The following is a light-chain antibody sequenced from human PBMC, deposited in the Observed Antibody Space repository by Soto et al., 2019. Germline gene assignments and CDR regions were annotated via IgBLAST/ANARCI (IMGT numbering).Light chain of an antibody. Sequence: EIVLTQSPGTLSLSPGERAALSCRASQSVNNDYLAWYHQKPGRAPRLVIYGASKRATGIPDRFSGSWSGTDFTLTISRLEPEDFAVYYCQQYGSSPWTFGQGTNVEIK. J-gene: IGKJ1*01. V-gene: IGKV3-20*01. CDR3: QQYGSSPWT. CDR2: GAS. CDR1: QSVNNDY.